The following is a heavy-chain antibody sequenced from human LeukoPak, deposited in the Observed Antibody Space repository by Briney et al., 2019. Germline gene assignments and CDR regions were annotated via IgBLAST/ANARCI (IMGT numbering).Heavy chain of an antibody. CDR1: GGTSSSYA. CDR2: IIPIFGTA. D-gene: IGHD6-19*01. V-gene: IGHV1-69*06. J-gene: IGHJ5*02. CDR3: ARDSSGWYHWFDP. Sequence: SVKVSCKASGGTSSSYAISWVRQAPGQGLEWMGGIIPIFGTANYAQKFQGRVTITADKSTSTAYMELSSLRSEDTAVYYCARDSSGWYHWFDPWGQGTLVAVSS.